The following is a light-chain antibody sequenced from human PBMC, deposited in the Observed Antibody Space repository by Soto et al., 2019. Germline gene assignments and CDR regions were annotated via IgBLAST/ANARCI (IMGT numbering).Light chain of an antibody. CDR3: HQRNK. Sequence: EIGMTQSPSTLSVSPGERATLSCRASQSVISNLAWYQQKPVQTPRLLIYGASTRATGVPARFSGSRSGTDFTLTISSLEPEDFGVYFCHQRNKFGQGTRLEIK. CDR1: QSVISN. J-gene: IGKJ5*01. CDR2: GAS. V-gene: IGKV3-15*01.